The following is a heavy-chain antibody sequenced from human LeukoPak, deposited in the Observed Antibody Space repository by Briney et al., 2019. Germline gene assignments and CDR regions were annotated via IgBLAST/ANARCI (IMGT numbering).Heavy chain of an antibody. D-gene: IGHD2-2*01. V-gene: IGHV4-61*02. CDR3: AGRGSSSGTFDI. J-gene: IGHJ3*02. CDR1: GVSITNLNYY. CDR2: IYTSGGT. Sequence: KPSETLSLTCTVSGVSITNLNYYWTWIRQPAGKKLEWIGRIYTSGGTNYNPSLKSRVTMSVDRSKNQISLNLASLTAADTALYYCAGRGSSSGTFDIWGPGTFVTVSS.